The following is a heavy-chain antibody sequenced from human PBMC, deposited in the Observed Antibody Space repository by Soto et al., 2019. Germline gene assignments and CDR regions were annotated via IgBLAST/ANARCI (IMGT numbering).Heavy chain of an antibody. D-gene: IGHD6-25*01. J-gene: IGHJ4*02. CDR3: AFPSRLPNY. CDR2: ISVSGSDT. Sequence: PGGSLRLSCVASGFTFTDYYMNWIRQTPGKGLEWLSYISVSGSDTNYADSVKGRFTISRDNARNSIYLQMSSLRVEDTAVYYYAFPSRLPNYWGQGTLVTVSS. CDR1: GFTFTDYY. V-gene: IGHV3-11*03.